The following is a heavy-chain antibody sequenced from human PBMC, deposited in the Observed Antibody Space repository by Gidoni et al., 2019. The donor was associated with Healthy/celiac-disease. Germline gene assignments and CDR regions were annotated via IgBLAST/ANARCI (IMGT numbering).Heavy chain of an antibody. Sequence: EVQLLESGGGLVQPGGSLSLSWSASGFTFCSYAMSWVRQAPGKGLEWVSAISGSGGSTYYADSVKGRFTISRDNSKNTLYLQMNSLRAEDTAVYYCAKDWPTHDSGSWVDYWGQGTLVTVSS. J-gene: IGHJ4*02. CDR3: AKDWPTHDSGSWVDY. V-gene: IGHV3-23*01. CDR1: GFTFCSYA. CDR2: ISGSGGST. D-gene: IGHD1-1*01.